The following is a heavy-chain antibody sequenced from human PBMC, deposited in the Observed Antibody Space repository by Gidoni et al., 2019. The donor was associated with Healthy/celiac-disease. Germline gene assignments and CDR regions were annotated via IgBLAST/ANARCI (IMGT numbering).Heavy chain of an antibody. CDR2: ISWNSGSI. CDR3: AKGDSSGYYMPIDY. Sequence: EVQLVESGGGLVQPGRSLRLSCAASGFTFDDYAMHWVRQAPGKGLEWVSGISWNSGSIGYADSVKGRFTISRDNAKNSLYLQMNSLRAEDTALYYCAKGDSSGYYMPIDYWGQGTLVTVSS. D-gene: IGHD3-22*01. J-gene: IGHJ4*02. CDR1: GFTFDDYA. V-gene: IGHV3-9*01.